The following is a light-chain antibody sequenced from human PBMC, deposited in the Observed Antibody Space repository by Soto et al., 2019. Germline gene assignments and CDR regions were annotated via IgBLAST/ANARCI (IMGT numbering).Light chain of an antibody. CDR1: SGDIGSYNR. CDR3: SSYTNINTSACV. V-gene: IGLV2-14*03. J-gene: IGLJ1*01. Sequence: QSVLTQPASVSGSPGQSITISCTGTSGDIGSYNRVSWYQQHPGKAPKLIIYDVTDRPSGVSNRFSGSKSGNTASLTISGLQAEDEAEYYCSSYTNINTSACVFGTGTKVTVL. CDR2: DVT.